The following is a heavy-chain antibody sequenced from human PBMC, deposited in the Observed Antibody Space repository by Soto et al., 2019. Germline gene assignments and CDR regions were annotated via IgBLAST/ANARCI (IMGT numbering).Heavy chain of an antibody. V-gene: IGHV2-5*02. J-gene: IGHJ4*02. CDR1: GFSLSTRGVA. CDR2: ICWDDDK. D-gene: IGHD3-3*01. CDR3: ARICDFWSGYYFSY. Sequence: SGPTLSNPTQTLTLTCTFSGFSLSTRGVAVGWIRQAPRKAPEWLAFICWDDDKRYSPSLENRLTITKDTSKNQVVLTMTNMDPVDTATYYCARICDFWSGYYFSYWGRGTLVTVSS.